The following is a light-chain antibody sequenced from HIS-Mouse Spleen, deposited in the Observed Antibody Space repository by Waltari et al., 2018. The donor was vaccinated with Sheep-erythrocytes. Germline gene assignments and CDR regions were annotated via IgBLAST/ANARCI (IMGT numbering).Light chain of an antibody. V-gene: IGLV3-1*01. J-gene: IGLJ1*01. Sequence: SYELTQPPSVSVSPGQTASITCSGDKLGDKNTCGYQQKPGQSPVLVIYQDSKRPSGVPERFSGSKSGNTASLTISGLQAEDEADYYCCSYAGSYTYVFGTGTKVTVL. CDR3: CSYAGSYTYV. CDR2: QDS. CDR1: KLGDKN.